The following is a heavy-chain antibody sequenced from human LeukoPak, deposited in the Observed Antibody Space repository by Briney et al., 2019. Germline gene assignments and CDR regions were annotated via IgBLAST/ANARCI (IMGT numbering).Heavy chain of an antibody. D-gene: IGHD2-2*01. CDR1: DFSFITYA. J-gene: IGHJ3*01. CDR3: ASPLVPPAMDAFDV. Sequence: GGSLRLSCAASDFSFITYAMSWVRQAPGKGLEWVSTISGGGDATYYADSVKGRFTISRDNSKNTLYLQMNSLRVEDTAVYYCASPLVPPAMDAFDVWGQGTMVTVSS. CDR2: ISGGGDAT. V-gene: IGHV3-23*01.